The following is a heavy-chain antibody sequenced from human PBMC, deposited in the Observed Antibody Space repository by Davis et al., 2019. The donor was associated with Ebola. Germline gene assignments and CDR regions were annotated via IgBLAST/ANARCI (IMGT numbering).Heavy chain of an antibody. Sequence: PSETLSLTCTVSGGYISPYYWSWIRQPPGKGLEWIGYIYHTGSTKSNPSLKNRVTMSVDTSKNQISLELSSVSAADTAVYYCARRLFGAGVDPWGQGTLVTVSS. CDR1: GGYISPYY. CDR3: ARRLFGAGVDP. V-gene: IGHV4-59*01. D-gene: IGHD3-10*01. CDR2: IYHTGST. J-gene: IGHJ5*02.